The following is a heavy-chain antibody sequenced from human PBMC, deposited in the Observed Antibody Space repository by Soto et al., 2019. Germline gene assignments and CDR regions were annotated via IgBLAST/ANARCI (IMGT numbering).Heavy chain of an antibody. D-gene: IGHD2-21*02. CDR2: IFNAGST. V-gene: IGHV4-39*01. J-gene: IGHJ4*02. CDR3: ARHDTCSGGDCYAPFAS. CDR1: GDSISSADYY. Sequence: SETLSLTCTVSGDSISSADYYWGWIRQSPGKGLEWIGSIFNAGSTYYNPSLKSRVTISVDASKNQLSLKLSSVTAADTAVYYCARHDTCSGGDCYAPFASWGQGTLVTVSS.